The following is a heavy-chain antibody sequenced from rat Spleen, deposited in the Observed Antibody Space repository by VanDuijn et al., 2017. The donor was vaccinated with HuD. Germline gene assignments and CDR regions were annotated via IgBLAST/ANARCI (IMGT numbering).Heavy chain of an antibody. D-gene: IGHD5-1*01. J-gene: IGHJ2*01. CDR3: ARQNWPYYFDY. V-gene: IGHV5-7*01. Sequence: EVQLVESGGGLVQPGRSLKLSCAASGFTFSDFFMAWVRQAPKKGLEWVASISYDGSSTYYRDSVKGRFTISRDNAKTTLYLQMDSLRSEDTATYYCARQNWPYYFDYWGQGVMVTVSS. CDR2: ISYDGSST. CDR1: GFTFSDFF.